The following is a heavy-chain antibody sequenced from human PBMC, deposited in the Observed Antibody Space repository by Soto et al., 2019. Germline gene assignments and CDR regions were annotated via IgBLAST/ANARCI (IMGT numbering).Heavy chain of an antibody. V-gene: IGHV4-39*01. D-gene: IGHD1-1*01. CDR1: GGSISSSSYY. CDR2: IYYSGSP. Sequence: QLQLQESGPGLVKPSETLSLTCTVSGGSISSSSYYWGWIRQPPGKGLEWIGSIYYSGSPYYNPSRKSPVPIPVDTSKNQSSLEMGSVAAADTVVYYCAILLDFYMDVWGKGTTVTVSS. J-gene: IGHJ6*03. CDR3: AILLDFYMDV.